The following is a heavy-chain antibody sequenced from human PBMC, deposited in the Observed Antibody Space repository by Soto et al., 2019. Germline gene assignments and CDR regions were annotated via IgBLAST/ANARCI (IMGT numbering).Heavy chain of an antibody. V-gene: IGHV4-59*01. CDR2: IYYSGST. D-gene: IGHD3-10*01. CDR1: GGSISSYY. J-gene: IGHJ6*02. CDR3: ARDLTGWFGSDV. Sequence: SETLSLTCTVSGGSISSYYWSWIRQPPGKGLEWIGYIYYSGSTNYNPSLKSRVTISVDTSKNQFSLKLSSVTAADTAVYYCARDLTGWFGSDVWGQGTTVTVSS.